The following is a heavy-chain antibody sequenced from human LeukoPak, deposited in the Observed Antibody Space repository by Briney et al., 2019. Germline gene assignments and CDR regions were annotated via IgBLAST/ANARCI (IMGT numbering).Heavy chain of an antibody. CDR2: INHSGST. V-gene: IGHV4-34*01. J-gene: IGHJ6*02. CDR3: ARAGYCTNGVCRYLHHYYYGMDV. CDR1: GGSFSGYY. Sequence: SETLSLTCAVYGGSFSGYYWSWIRQPPGKGLEWIGEINHSGSTNYNPSLKSRVTISVDTSKNQFSLKLSSVTAADTAVYYCARAGYCTNGVCRYLHHYYYGMDVWGQGTTVTVSS. D-gene: IGHD2-8*01.